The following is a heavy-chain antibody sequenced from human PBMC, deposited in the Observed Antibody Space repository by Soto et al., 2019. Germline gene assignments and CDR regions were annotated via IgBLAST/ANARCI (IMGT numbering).Heavy chain of an antibody. CDR1: GGTIRSWY. J-gene: IGHJ4*02. CDR3: ASRYGSAIDY. D-gene: IGHD1-26*01. Sequence: QVQLQESGPGLVKPSETLSLTCTVSGGTIRSWYWSWIRQPPGKGLEWIGYIYYSGSTNCNPSLKSRVTISVDPSKNQFALKLSSVTAADTAVYYCASRYGSAIDYWGQGTLVTVSS. V-gene: IGHV4-59*08. CDR2: IYYSGST.